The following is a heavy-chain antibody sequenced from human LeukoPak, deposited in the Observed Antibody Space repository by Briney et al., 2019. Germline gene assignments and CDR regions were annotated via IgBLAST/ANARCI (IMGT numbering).Heavy chain of an antibody. CDR1: GFTFSSNY. V-gene: IGHV3-53*01. Sequence: GGSLRLSCAASGFTFSSNYMSWVRHAPGRGLEWVSLIYSAGSTYYADSVKGRFTISRDNSKNTLYLQMNSLRAEDTAVYYCARDGVRGYAFGPFVYWGQGTLVTVSS. CDR2: IYSAGST. CDR3: ARDGVRGYAFGPFVY. J-gene: IGHJ4*02. D-gene: IGHD5-18*01.